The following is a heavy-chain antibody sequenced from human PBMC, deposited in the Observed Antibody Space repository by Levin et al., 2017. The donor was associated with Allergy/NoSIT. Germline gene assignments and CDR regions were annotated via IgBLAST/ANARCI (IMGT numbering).Heavy chain of an antibody. J-gene: IGHJ3*02. CDR1: GFTFDDYA. CDR2: ISWNGGSI. V-gene: IGHV3-9*01. Sequence: SLKISCAASGFTFDDYAMHWVRRAPGKGLEWVSGISWNGGSIGYADSVKGRFTISRDNAKNSLYLQMNSLRDEDTALYYCARKGGGASSGWFGSDAFDIWGPGTMVTVSS. CDR3: ARKGGGASSGWFGSDAFDI. D-gene: IGHD6-19*01.